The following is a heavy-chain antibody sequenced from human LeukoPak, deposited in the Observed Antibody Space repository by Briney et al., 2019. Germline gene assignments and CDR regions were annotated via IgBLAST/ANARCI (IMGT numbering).Heavy chain of an antibody. D-gene: IGHD2/OR15-2a*01. CDR1: GYTFTGYY. CDR3: ARGLWPLDYYYYYYMDV. Sequence: GASVKVSCKASGYTFTGYYMHWVRQAPGQGLEWMGRINPNSGGTNYAQKFQGRVTMTRDTSNSTAYMELSRLRSDDTAVYYCARGLWPLDYYYYYYMDVWGKGTTVTVSS. CDR2: INPNSGGT. J-gene: IGHJ6*03. V-gene: IGHV1-2*06.